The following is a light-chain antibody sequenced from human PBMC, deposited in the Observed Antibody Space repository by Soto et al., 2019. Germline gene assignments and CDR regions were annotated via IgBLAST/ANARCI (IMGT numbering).Light chain of an antibody. J-gene: IGLJ1*01. CDR2: ENN. CDR1: SSYIGNNY. V-gene: IGLV1-51*02. CDR3: GTWDSSLSAGVV. Sequence: QSVLTQPPSVSAAPGQKVTISCSGSSSYIGNNYVSWYQQLPGTAPKLLIYENNKRPSGIPDRFSGSKSGTSATLGITGLQTGDEADYCCGTWDSSLSAGVVFGTGTKVTVL.